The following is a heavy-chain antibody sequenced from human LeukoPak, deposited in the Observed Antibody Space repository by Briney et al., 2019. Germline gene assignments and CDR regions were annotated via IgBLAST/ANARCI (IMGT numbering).Heavy chain of an antibody. Sequence: SETLSLTCTVSGGSFSNYYWSWIRQPPGKGLEWIGSIYYSGSTFYSPSLKSRVTISVDTSKNQFSLKLSSVTAADTAVYYCARQKPWNYKIRWFDPWGQGTLVTVSS. CDR2: IYYSGST. V-gene: IGHV4-59*05. D-gene: IGHD1-7*01. J-gene: IGHJ5*02. CDR3: ARQKPWNYKIRWFDP. CDR1: GGSFSNYY.